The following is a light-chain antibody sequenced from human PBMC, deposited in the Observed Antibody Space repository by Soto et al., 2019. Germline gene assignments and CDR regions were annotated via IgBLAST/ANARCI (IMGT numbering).Light chain of an antibody. Sequence: DIQMTQSPSSLSASVGDRVTITCRASQSISTYLIWYQQKPGKAPKRLIYAASSLQSGVPSRFSGSGSGTDFTLTISSLQPEEFATYYCQQSYSSPRTFGQGTKLES. CDR3: QQSYSSPRT. CDR2: AAS. CDR1: QSISTY. V-gene: IGKV1-39*01. J-gene: IGKJ2*01.